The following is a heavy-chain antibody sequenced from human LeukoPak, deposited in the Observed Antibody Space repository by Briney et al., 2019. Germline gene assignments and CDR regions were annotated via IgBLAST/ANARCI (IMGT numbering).Heavy chain of an antibody. CDR1: GFTFSSYG. J-gene: IGHJ3*02. V-gene: IGHV3-30*18. D-gene: IGHD1-26*01. CDR3: AKRGLVGATVWNDAFDI. CDR2: ISYDGSNK. Sequence: PGGSLRLSCAASGFTFSSYGMHWVRQAPGKGLEWVAVISYDGSNKYYADSVKGRFTISRDNSKNTLYLQMNSLRAEDTAVYYCAKRGLVGATVWNDAFDIWGQGTMVTVSS.